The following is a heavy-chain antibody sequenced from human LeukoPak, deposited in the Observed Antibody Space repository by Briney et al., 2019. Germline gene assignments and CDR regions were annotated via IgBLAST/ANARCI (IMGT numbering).Heavy chain of an antibody. CDR1: GFTFSSYS. Sequence: GGSLRLSCAASGFTFSSYSMNWVRQAPGKGLEWVSYISSSSSTIYYADSAKGRFTISRDNAKNSLYLQMNSLRAEDTAVYYCASFVDTAMGYPVSSPDYWGQGTLVTVSS. CDR2: ISSSSSTI. V-gene: IGHV3-48*04. CDR3: ASFVDTAMGYPVSSPDY. D-gene: IGHD5-18*01. J-gene: IGHJ4*02.